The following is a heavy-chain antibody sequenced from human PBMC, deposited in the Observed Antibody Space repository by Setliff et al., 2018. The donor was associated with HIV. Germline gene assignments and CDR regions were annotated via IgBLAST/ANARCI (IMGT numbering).Heavy chain of an antibody. J-gene: IGHJ6*02. CDR2: IYISGST. D-gene: IGHD2-2*01. CDR3: ARVVAQTSYYYYGMDV. Sequence: SATLSLTCTVSGGSISSGSYYWSWIRQPAGKGLEWIGHIYISGSTNYNPSLKSRVTISVDTSKNQFSLKLSSVTAADTAVYYCARVVAQTSYYYYGMDVWGQGTTVTVSS. V-gene: IGHV4-61*09. CDR1: GGSISSGSYY.